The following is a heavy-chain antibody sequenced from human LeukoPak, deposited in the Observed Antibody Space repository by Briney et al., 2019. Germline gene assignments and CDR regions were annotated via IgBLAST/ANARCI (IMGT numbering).Heavy chain of an antibody. Sequence: GASVKVSCKASGYTFTSYAMHWVRQAPGQRLEWMGWINAGNGNTKYSQKFQGRVTITRDTSASTAYMELSSLRSEDTAVYYCARDNPADYYDSSGYYSDYWGQGTLVTVSS. V-gene: IGHV1-3*01. J-gene: IGHJ4*02. CDR1: GYTFTSYA. CDR2: INAGNGNT. D-gene: IGHD3-22*01. CDR3: ARDNPADYYDSSGYYSDY.